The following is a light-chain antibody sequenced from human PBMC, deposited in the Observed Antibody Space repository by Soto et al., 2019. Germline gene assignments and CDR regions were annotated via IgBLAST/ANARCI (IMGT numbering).Light chain of an antibody. CDR3: QQYGPSPVYT. J-gene: IGKJ2*01. CDR1: QTVSSSY. V-gene: IGKV3-20*01. CDR2: GAS. Sequence: EIVLTQSPGTLSLSPGERATLSCRASQTVSSSYLAWYQQKPGQAPRLLIYGASTRANSIPGRFSGSASGTDFNLTSSRLEPEDFAVYSCQQYGPSPVYTFCQGTNPEIK.